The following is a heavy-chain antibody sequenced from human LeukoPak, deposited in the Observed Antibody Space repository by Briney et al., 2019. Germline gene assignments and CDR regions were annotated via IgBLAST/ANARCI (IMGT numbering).Heavy chain of an antibody. J-gene: IGHJ4*02. CDR2: IYYSGST. V-gene: IGHV4-39*01. CDR3: ASVPTQWLAIDY. D-gene: IGHD6-19*01. CDR1: GGPISSSSYY. Sequence: SETLSLTCTVSGGPISSSSYYWGWIRQPPGKGLEWIGSIYYSGSTYYNPSLKSRVTISVDTSKNQFSLKLSSVTAADTAVYYCASVPTQWLAIDYWGQGTLVTVSS.